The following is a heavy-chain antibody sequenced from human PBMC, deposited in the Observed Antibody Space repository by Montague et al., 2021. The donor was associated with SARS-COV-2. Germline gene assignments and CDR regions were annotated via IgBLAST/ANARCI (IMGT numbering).Heavy chain of an antibody. CDR2: IYSGGST. Sequence: SLSLSASGFTVSSNYMSWVRQAPGKGLEWVSVIYSGGSTYYADSVKGRFTISRDNSKNTLYLQMNSLRAEDTAVYYCARDVSPIGLMDVWGQGTTVTVSS. CDR1: GFTVSSNY. V-gene: IGHV3-53*01. J-gene: IGHJ6*02. CDR3: ARDVSPIGLMDV.